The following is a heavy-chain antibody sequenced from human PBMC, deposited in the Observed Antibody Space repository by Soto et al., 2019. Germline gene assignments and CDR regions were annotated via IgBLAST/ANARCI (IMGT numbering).Heavy chain of an antibody. J-gene: IGHJ4*02. V-gene: IGHV3-7*04. D-gene: IGHD3-22*01. CDR1: GFTFNTRW. Sequence: PGVSLRLSCAASGFTFNTRWMSWVRQAPGKGLEWVANINQDGSEKYCLDSVKGRFTISRDNAKNSLSLQMNSLRAEDTAMYYCARDYDRTPGIYWGQGTLVTVSS. CDR2: INQDGSEK. CDR3: ARDYDRTPGIY.